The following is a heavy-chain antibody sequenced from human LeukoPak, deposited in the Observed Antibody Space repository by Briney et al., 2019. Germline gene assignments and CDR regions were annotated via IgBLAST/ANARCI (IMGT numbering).Heavy chain of an antibody. V-gene: IGHV1-2*04. CDR2: INPNSGGT. Sequence: ASVKVSCKASGYTFTGYYMHWVRQAPGQGLEWMGWINPNSGGTNYAQKFQDWVTMTRDTSISTAYMELSRLRSDDTAVYYCVRAGSYYNLAYAANNWGQGSLVPVPS. CDR1: GYTFTGYY. CDR3: VRAGSYYNLAYAANN. D-gene: IGHD3-10*01. J-gene: IGHJ1*01.